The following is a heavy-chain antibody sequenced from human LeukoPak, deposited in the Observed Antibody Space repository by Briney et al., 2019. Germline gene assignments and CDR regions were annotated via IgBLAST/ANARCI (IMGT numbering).Heavy chain of an antibody. J-gene: IGHJ3*02. CDR1: GFTFSSYS. D-gene: IGHD6-19*01. V-gene: IGHV3-48*02. Sequence: GGFLRLSCAASGFTFSSYSMNWVRQAPGKGQEWVSYISTSTSTIYYADSVKGRFTISRDNAKNSLYLQMNSLRDEDTAVYYCARYSSGHDAFDIWGQGTMVTVSS. CDR3: ARYSSGHDAFDI. CDR2: ISTSTSTI.